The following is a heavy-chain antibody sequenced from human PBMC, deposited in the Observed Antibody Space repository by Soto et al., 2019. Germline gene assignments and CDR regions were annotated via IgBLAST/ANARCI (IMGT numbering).Heavy chain of an antibody. J-gene: IGHJ6*02. CDR1: GGSISSSSYY. D-gene: IGHD4-17*01. Sequence: SETLSLTCTVSGGSISSSSYYWSWIRQPPGKGLEWIGSIYYSGSTYYNPSLKSRVTISVDTSKNQFSLKLSSVTAADTAVYYCARRGPTVTRYYYYGMDVWGQGTTVTVSS. V-gene: IGHV4-39*01. CDR3: ARRGPTVTRYYYYGMDV. CDR2: IYYSGST.